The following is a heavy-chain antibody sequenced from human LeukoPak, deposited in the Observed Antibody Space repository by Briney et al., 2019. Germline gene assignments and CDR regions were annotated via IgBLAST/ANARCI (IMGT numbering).Heavy chain of an antibody. D-gene: IGHD2-15*01. CDR3: AKATCRGANCFSNSRDAFDI. CDR2: IWYDGSNK. J-gene: IGHJ3*02. Sequence: SGGSLRLSCAASGIIFSDFGMHWVRQAPGKGLEWMAIIWYDGSNKYYADSVKGRFTISRDNSQNTMYLQMNSLRAEDTAVYYCAKATCRGANCFSNSRDAFDIWGQGTMVTVSS. CDR1: GIIFSDFG. V-gene: IGHV3-33*06.